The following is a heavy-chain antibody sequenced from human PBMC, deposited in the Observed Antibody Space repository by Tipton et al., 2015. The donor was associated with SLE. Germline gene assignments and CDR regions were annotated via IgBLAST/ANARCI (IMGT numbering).Heavy chain of an antibody. CDR2: ISYDGSNK. Sequence: SLRLSCAASGFTFSSYAMHWVRQAPGKGLEWVAVISYDGSNKYYADSVKGRFTISRDNAKNSLYLQMNSLRAEDTAVYYCARDSRGGIQLCRWGQGTLVTVSS. V-gene: IGHV3-30-3*01. J-gene: IGHJ4*02. CDR1: GFTFSSYA. CDR3: ARDSRGGIQLCR. D-gene: IGHD5-18*01.